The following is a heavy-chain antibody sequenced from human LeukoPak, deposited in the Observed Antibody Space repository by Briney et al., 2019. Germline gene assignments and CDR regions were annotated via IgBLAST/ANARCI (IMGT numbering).Heavy chain of an antibody. D-gene: IGHD5-18*01. CDR2: ISSSSSYI. V-gene: IGHV3-21*01. CDR3: ARDGGYSYGYRVGDYFDY. Sequence: GGSLRLSCGASGFTFSSYSMNWVRQAPGKGLEWVSSISSSSSYIYYADSVEGRFTISRDNAKNSLYLQMNSLRAEDTAVYYCARDGGYSYGYRVGDYFDYWGQGTLVTVSS. J-gene: IGHJ4*02. CDR1: GFTFSSYS.